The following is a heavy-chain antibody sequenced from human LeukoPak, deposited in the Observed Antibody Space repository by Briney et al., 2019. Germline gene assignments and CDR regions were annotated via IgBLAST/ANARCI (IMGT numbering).Heavy chain of an antibody. Sequence: GGSLRLSCAASGFTFSSYWMSWVRQAPGKGLEWVANMNQDGSEKYYVDSVKGRFTISRDNAKNSLYLQMNSLRAEDTAAYYCASCSGGSCYSAYWGQGTQVTVSS. D-gene: IGHD2-15*01. V-gene: IGHV3-7*03. CDR3: ASCSGGSCYSAY. CDR2: MNQDGSEK. J-gene: IGHJ4*02. CDR1: GFTFSSYW.